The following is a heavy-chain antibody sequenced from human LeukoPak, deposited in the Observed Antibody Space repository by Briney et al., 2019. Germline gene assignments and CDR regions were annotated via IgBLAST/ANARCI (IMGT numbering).Heavy chain of an antibody. Sequence: PGRSLRLSCAASGFTFDDYAMHWVRQAPGKGLEWVSGISWNSGSIGYADSVKGRFTISRDSAKNSLYLQMNSLRAEDTALYYCAKGKWYSGTYHFDYWGQGTLVSVSS. D-gene: IGHD1-26*01. CDR2: ISWNSGSI. V-gene: IGHV3-9*01. J-gene: IGHJ4*02. CDR1: GFTFDDYA. CDR3: AKGKWYSGTYHFDY.